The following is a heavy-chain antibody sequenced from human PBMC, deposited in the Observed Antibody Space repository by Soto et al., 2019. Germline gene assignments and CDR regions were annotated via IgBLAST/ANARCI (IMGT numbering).Heavy chain of an antibody. CDR3: VNQRDSEKTYSYEMDV. J-gene: IGHJ6*02. D-gene: IGHD2-2*01. V-gene: IGHV3-23*01. Sequence: EVQLLESGGGLVQPGGSLRLSCETSGFSFNSYAMTWVRQAPGMGLEWVAVINYNSRATFDAQSVKGRFTISRDNSRNTVFLQMDSMGADDTADYYCVNQRDSEKTYSYEMDVWGLGTTVIVSS. CDR1: GFSFNSYA. CDR2: INYNSRAT.